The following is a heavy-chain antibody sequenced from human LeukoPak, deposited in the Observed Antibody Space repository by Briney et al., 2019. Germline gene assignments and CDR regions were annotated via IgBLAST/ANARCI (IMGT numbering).Heavy chain of an antibody. J-gene: IGHJ4*02. V-gene: IGHV4-34*01. CDR2: INHSGST. D-gene: IGHD6-19*01. CDR3: ARGGWYGGDY. CDR1: GASFTGYY. Sequence: PSETLSLTCDVYGASFTGYYWSWIRQPPGKGLEWIGEINHSGSTYYSPSLKSRVTISVDTSKNQFSLKLSSVTAADTAVYYCARGGWYGGDYWGQGTLVTVSS.